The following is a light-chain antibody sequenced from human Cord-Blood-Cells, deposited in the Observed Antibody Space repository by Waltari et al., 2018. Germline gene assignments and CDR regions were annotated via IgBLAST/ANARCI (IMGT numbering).Light chain of an antibody. V-gene: IGKV2-28*01. CDR3: MQALQTPLT. J-gene: IGKJ4*01. CDR2: LGS. CDR1: QILLHRNGYNY. Sequence: DIVMTQSPLSLPVTPGEPASFSFRSSQILLHRNGYNYLDWYLQKPGQSPQLLIYLGSNRASGVPDRFSGSGSGTDFTLKISRVEAEDVGVYYCMQALQTPLTFGGGTKVEIK.